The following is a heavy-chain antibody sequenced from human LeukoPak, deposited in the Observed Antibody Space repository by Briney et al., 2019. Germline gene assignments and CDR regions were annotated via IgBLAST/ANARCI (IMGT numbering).Heavy chain of an antibody. CDR1: GFTFDDYA. Sequence: GGSLRLSCAASGFTFDDYAMHWVRQVPGKGLEWVSSISWNSGTIRYADSVKGRFTISRDNAKNSLYLQMNSLRVEDKALYYCAKDSGISGSNSYFDYWGQGTLVTVSS. J-gene: IGHJ4*02. V-gene: IGHV3-9*01. CDR2: ISWNSGTI. D-gene: IGHD1-26*01. CDR3: AKDSGISGSNSYFDY.